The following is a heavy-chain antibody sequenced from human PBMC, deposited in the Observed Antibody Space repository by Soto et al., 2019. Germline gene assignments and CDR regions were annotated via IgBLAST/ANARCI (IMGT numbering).Heavy chain of an antibody. CDR2: ISYDGSNK. Sequence: QVQLVESGGGVVQPGRSLRLSCAASGFTFNSYAMHWVRQAPGKGLEWVAVISYDGSNKYYADSVKGRFTMSRDNSKNTLYLQMNSLRAEDTAVYYCARDPLWGTAMVLWYFDLWGRGTLVTVSS. D-gene: IGHD5-18*01. V-gene: IGHV3-30-3*01. CDR3: ARDPLWGTAMVLWYFDL. J-gene: IGHJ2*01. CDR1: GFTFNSYA.